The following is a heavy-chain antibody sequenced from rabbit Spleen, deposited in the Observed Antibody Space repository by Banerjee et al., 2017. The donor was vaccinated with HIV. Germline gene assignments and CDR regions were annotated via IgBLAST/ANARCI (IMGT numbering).Heavy chain of an antibody. D-gene: IGHD6-1*01. V-gene: IGHV1S40*01. CDR3: ARHFNAYAYGAAL. CDR2: IYVVGSVDT. Sequence: QSLEESGGDLVKPGASLILTCTASGFSFSSGFWICWVRQAPGKGLEWIACIYVVGSVDTDYANWAKGRFTISKTSSTTVTLQMTSLTAADTATYFCARHFNAYAYGAALWGPGTLITVS. CDR1: GFSFSSGFW. J-gene: IGHJ6*01.